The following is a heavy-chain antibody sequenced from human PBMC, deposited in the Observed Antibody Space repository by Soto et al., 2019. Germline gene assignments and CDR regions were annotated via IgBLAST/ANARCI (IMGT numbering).Heavy chain of an antibody. V-gene: IGHV4-34*01. CDR1: GGSFGGYQ. D-gene: IGHD3-10*01. CDR3: ARQRDYYGSGSYNHDH. Sequence: SETLSLTCAVYGGSFGGYQWSWIRQTPGQGLEWIGEINDSGNIHYNPALKSRVTILIDTPKKQISLKLSSVTAADTAVYYCARQRDYYGSGSYNHDHWGQGTLVTVSS. CDR2: INDSGNI. J-gene: IGHJ4*02.